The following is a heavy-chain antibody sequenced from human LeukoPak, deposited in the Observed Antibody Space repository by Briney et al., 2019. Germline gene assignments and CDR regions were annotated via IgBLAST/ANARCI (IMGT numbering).Heavy chain of an antibody. CDR2: IYYTGST. Sequence: PSETLSLTCTVSGVSITSYYWNWLRQPPGKGLEWIGYIYYTGSTNSNPSLKSRLTISLDTSKKQFSLKLSSVTAADTAIYYCASSYFYDGNRYFDYWGQGALVTVSS. J-gene: IGHJ4*02. CDR3: ASSYFYDGNRYFDY. V-gene: IGHV4-59*08. D-gene: IGHD3-22*01. CDR1: GVSITSYY.